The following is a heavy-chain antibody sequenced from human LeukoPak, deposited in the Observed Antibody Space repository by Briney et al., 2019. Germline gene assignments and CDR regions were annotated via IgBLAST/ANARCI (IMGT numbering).Heavy chain of an antibody. D-gene: IGHD2-15*01. CDR3: AKDDWWMGYCSGGSCYPLGY. CDR1: GFTFSSYA. V-gene: IGHV3-23*01. CDR2: ISGSGGST. J-gene: IGHJ4*02. Sequence: SGGSLRLSCAASGFTFSSYAMSWVRQAPGKGLEWVSAISGSGGSTYYADSVKGRFTISRDNSKNTLYLQMNSLRAEDTAVYYCAKDDWWMGYCSGGSCYPLGYWGQGTLVTVSS.